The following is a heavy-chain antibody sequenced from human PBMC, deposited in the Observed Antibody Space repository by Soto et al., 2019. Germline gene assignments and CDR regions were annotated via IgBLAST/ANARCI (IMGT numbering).Heavy chain of an antibody. CDR2: INHSGST. J-gene: IGHJ4*02. Sequence: SETLSLTCAVYGGSFSGYYWSWIRQPPGKGLEWIGEINHSGSTNYNPSLKSRVTISVDTSKNQFSLKVSSVTAADTAVYYCARVADGSGSWDYWGQGTLVTVSS. CDR1: GGSFSGYY. CDR3: ARVADGSGSWDY. V-gene: IGHV4-34*01. D-gene: IGHD3-10*01.